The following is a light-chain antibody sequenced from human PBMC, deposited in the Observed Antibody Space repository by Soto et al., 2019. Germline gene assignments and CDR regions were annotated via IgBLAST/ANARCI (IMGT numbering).Light chain of an antibody. V-gene: IGLV2-14*01. Sequence: SALTQPASVSGSPGQSITISCTGTSSDVGGYNYVSWYQQHPGKAPKLMIYEVSNRPSGVSNRFSGSKSGNTASLTISGLQAEDEADYYCSSYTSSSTPLWVFGTGTKVTVL. CDR3: SSYTSSSTPLWV. J-gene: IGLJ1*01. CDR1: SSDVGGYNY. CDR2: EVS.